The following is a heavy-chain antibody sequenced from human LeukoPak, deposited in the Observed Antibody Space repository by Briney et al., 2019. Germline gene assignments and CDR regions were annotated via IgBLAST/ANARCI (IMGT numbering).Heavy chain of an antibody. CDR3: SRERGPFCPFGY. J-gene: IGHJ4*02. CDR1: GGSISGTNW. CDR2: ISLAGQT. V-gene: IGHV4/OR15-8*02. Sequence: PSETLSLICGVSGGSISGTNWWSWVRQPPGQGLEWIGEISLAGQTNFNPSLNGRVTMSLDKSSNKLYLHLTSVTAADTATYFCSRERGPFCPFGYWGQGTLVIVSS.